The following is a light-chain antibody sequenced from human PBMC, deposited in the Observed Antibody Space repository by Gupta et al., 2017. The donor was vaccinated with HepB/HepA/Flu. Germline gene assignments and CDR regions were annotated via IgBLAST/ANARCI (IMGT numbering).Light chain of an antibody. CDR2: QHS. CDR1: KLGDKY. Sequence: SYELTQPPSVSVSPGQTASIPCSGDKLGDKYAYWYQQKPGQSPVLVIYQHSKRPSGIPERFSGSNSGNTTTLTISGTQAMDEADYYCQAWDSGTVVFGGGTKLTVL. CDR3: QAWDSGTVV. V-gene: IGLV3-1*01. J-gene: IGLJ2*01.